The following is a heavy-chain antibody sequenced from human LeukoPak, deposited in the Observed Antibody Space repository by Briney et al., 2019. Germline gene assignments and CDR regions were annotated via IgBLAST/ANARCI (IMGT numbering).Heavy chain of an antibody. J-gene: IGHJ4*02. D-gene: IGHD4-17*01. Sequence: SETLSLTCTVSGYSISSGYFWGWMRQPPGKGLEWIGSIYQSETAHYNPSLKSRVTISVDTSKNQFSLKLSSVTAADTAVYYCARTQFYGDFTFDYWGQGTLVTVSS. V-gene: IGHV4-38-2*02. CDR2: IYQSETA. CDR1: GYSISSGYF. CDR3: ARTQFYGDFTFDY.